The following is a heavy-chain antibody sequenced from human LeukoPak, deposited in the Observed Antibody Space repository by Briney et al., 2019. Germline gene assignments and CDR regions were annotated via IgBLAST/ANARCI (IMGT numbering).Heavy chain of an antibody. CDR2: IYHSGST. V-gene: IGHV4-38-2*01. J-gene: IGHJ6*03. CDR3: VRQLSHYSYYYYMDV. CDR1: SYSISSGYY. D-gene: IGHD1-1*01. Sequence: PSETLSLTCAVSSYSISSGYYWGWIRQPPGKVLEWIGAIYHSGSTYYNPSLESRATISVNTSKNQFSLKLSSVAAADTAVYYCVRQLSHYSYYYYMDVWGKGTTVTVSS.